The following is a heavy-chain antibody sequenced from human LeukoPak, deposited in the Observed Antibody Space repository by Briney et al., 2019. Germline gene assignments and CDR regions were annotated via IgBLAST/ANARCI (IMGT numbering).Heavy chain of an antibody. J-gene: IGHJ4*02. Sequence: GGSLRLPCAASGFTFSSYEMNWVRQAPGKGLEWVSYISSSGSTIYYADSVKGRFTISRDNAKNSLYLQMNSLRAEDTAVYYCAREESGSYFLYFDYWGQGTLVTVSS. V-gene: IGHV3-48*03. CDR3: AREESGSYFLYFDY. CDR2: ISSSGSTI. D-gene: IGHD1-26*01. CDR1: GFTFSSYE.